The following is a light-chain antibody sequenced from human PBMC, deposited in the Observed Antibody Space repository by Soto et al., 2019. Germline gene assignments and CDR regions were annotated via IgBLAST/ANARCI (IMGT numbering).Light chain of an antibody. J-gene: IGLJ1*01. CDR3: TSFSSSTSLYV. CDR2: QVT. V-gene: IGLV2-14*01. Sequence: QSVLTQPASVSGSLGQSNTISCTGTTRDIAGYNYISWYQQLPGKAPKLMIYQVTIRPSGISNRFSGSKSGNTASLTISGLQAEDEADYYCTSFSSSTSLYVFGTGTQLTVL. CDR1: TRDIAGYNY.